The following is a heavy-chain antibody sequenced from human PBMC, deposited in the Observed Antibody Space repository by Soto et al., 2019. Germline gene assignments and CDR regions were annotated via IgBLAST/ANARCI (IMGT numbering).Heavy chain of an antibody. J-gene: IGHJ5*02. CDR2: VHYSGNT. Sequence: SETLSLTCTVSGYSISSGYHWAWIRQPPGKGLEWLGSVHYSGNTYYNPSLKSRLTISVDKSKNQFSLNLSSVTAADTAVYYCAREDRVVAEGRWFDPWGQGTLVTVSS. CDR1: GYSISSGYH. V-gene: IGHV4-38-2*02. D-gene: IGHD2-15*01. CDR3: AREDRVVAEGRWFDP.